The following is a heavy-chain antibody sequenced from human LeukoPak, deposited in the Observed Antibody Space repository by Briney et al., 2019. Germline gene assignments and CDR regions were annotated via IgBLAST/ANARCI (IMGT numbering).Heavy chain of an antibody. CDR1: GDSISSSTYY. Sequence: PSETLSLTCTVSGDSISSSTYYWGWIRQPPGKGLEWIGSLYYGGRTYYNPSLKSRVTISVDTSKNQFSLKLSSVTAADTAVYYCARPSMTSNWFDPWGQGTLVTVSS. V-gene: IGHV4-39*07. D-gene: IGHD4-11*01. CDR2: LYYGGRT. J-gene: IGHJ5*02. CDR3: ARPSMTSNWFDP.